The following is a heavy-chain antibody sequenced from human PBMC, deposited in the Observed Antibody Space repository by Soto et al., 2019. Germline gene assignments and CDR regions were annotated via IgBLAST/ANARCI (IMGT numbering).Heavy chain of an antibody. J-gene: IGHJ4*02. CDR3: VRDRHGDY. CDR1: GFTFSNYW. Sequence: EVQLVESGGGLVQPGGSLRLSCAGSGFTFSNYWMHWVRHAPGKGLEWLSRMGHDGPTDYADSVRGRFTITRDNDENTLYLQMNSLRPEDTAVYYCVRDRHGDYWCQGTLVTVSS. CDR2: MGHDGPT. V-gene: IGHV3-74*01.